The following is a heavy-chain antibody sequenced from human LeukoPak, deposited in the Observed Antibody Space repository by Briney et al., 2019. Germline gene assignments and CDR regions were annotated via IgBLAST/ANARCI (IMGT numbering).Heavy chain of an antibody. CDR2: INPNSGGT. CDR3: ARANFDY. V-gene: IGHV1-2*02. J-gene: IGHJ4*02. CDR1: GYTFTGYY. Sequence: ASVEVSCKASGYTFTGYYMHWVRQAPGQGLEWMGWINPNSGGTSYAQKFQGRATMTRDTSISTAYMELSRLRSDDTAVYYCARANFDYWGQGTLVTVSS.